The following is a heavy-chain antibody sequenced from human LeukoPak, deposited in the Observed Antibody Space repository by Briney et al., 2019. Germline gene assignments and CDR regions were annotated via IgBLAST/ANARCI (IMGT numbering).Heavy chain of an antibody. Sequence: SETLSLTCAVYGGSFSGYYWSWIRQPPGKGLEWIGEINHSGSTNYNPSLKSRVTISVDTSKNQFSLKLSSVTAADTAVYSRARSTSGPYNWFDPWGQGTLVTVSS. V-gene: IGHV4-34*01. CDR3: ARSTSGPYNWFDP. CDR1: GGSFSGYY. CDR2: INHSGST. D-gene: IGHD1-1*01. J-gene: IGHJ5*02.